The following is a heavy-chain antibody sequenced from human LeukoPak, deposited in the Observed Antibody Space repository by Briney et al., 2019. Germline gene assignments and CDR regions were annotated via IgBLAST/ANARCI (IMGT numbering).Heavy chain of an antibody. CDR3: ARESPHTFYFDY. Sequence: ASVKVSCKASGDNFTTYHIHWVRQAPGKGLEWMGIITDSGTTIYPQKFQARVTMTRDTSTSTVYMEVSSLRSEDTAVYYCARESPHTFYFDYWGQGTLVTVSS. D-gene: IGHD3-16*01. CDR2: ITDSGTT. CDR1: GDNFTTYH. J-gene: IGHJ4*02. V-gene: IGHV1-46*01.